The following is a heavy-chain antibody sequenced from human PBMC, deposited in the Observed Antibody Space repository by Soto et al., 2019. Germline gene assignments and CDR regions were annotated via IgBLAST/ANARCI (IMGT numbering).Heavy chain of an antibody. CDR2: ISYDGSNK. V-gene: IGHV3-30-3*01. CDR3: ARGDREDIAVVVGVRPGEYGVDV. J-gene: IGHJ6*02. Sequence: PGGSLRLSCAASGFTFRNYAMHWVRQAPGKGLECVAVISYDGSNKFYRDYVKGRFTISRDNSKNTLYLQINSLRYEDTAVYYCARGDREDIAVVVGVRPGEYGVDVWGQGTKVTVSS. CDR1: GFTFRNYA. D-gene: IGHD2-15*01.